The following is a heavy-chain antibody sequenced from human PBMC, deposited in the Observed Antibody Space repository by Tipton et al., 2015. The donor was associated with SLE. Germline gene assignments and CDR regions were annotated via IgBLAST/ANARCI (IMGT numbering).Heavy chain of an antibody. D-gene: IGHD4-17*01. CDR2: ISYDGSNK. CDR3: ATTTTMTNYIDY. J-gene: IGHJ4*02. CDR1: GFTFSSYA. Sequence: SLRLSCAASGFTFSSYAMHWVRQAPGKGLEWVALISYDGSNKYDADSVKGRFTISRDNSKNTLYLQMNSLRGEDTAVYYCATTTTMTNYIDYWGQGTLVTVSS. V-gene: IGHV3-30-3*01.